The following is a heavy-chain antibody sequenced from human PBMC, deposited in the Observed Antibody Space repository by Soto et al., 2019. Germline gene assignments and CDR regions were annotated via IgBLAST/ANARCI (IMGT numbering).Heavy chain of an antibody. CDR2: ISYDGSNK. V-gene: IGHV3-30*18. CDR1: GFTFSSYG. J-gene: IGHJ3*02. CDR3: AKDLDGGDAFDI. Sequence: GGSLRLSCAASGFTFSSYGMHWVRQAPGKGLEWVAVISYDGSNKYYADSVKGRFTISRDNSKNTLYLQMNSLRAEDTAVYYCAKDLDGGDAFDIWGQGTMVTVSS.